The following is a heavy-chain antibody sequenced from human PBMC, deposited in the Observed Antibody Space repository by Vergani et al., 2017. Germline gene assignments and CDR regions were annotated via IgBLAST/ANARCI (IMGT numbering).Heavy chain of an antibody. CDR1: GFTFSSYA. Sequence: VQLVESGGGVVQPGRSLRLSCAASGFTFSSYAMHWVRQAPGKGLEWVAVISYDGSNKYYADSVKGRFTISRDNSKNTLYLQMNSLRAEDTAVYYCARDSEYRYYDILTGYRYFDYWGQGTLVTVSS. V-gene: IGHV3-30-3*01. J-gene: IGHJ4*02. D-gene: IGHD3-9*01. CDR3: ARDSEYRYYDILTGYRYFDY. CDR2: ISYDGSNK.